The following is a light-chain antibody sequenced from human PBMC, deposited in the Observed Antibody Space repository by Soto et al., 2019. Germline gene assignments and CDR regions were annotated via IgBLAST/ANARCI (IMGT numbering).Light chain of an antibody. CDR3: QQYGSSPRVYP. J-gene: IGKJ2*01. Sequence: EIVLTQSPGTLSLSPGERATLSCRASQSVSSSYLAWYQQKPGQAPRLLIYGASRRATGIPDRFSGSGSGTDFTLTISRLEPEDFAVDYCQQYGSSPRVYPCSQGTKLEIK. V-gene: IGKV3-20*01. CDR1: QSVSSSY. CDR2: GAS.